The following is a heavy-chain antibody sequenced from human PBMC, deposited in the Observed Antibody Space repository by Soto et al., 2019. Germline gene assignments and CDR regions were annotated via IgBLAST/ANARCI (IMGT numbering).Heavy chain of an antibody. V-gene: IGHV3-48*04. CDR2: ISSSSSTI. J-gene: IGHJ3*02. CDR3: ARDFYYDSSGYDAFDI. D-gene: IGHD3-22*01. Sequence: GWSLRLSCAASGFTFSSYSMNWVRQAPGKGLEWVSYISSSSSTIYYADSVKGRFTISRDNAKNSLYLQMNSLRAEDTAVYYCARDFYYDSSGYDAFDIWGQGTMVTVSS. CDR1: GFTFSSYS.